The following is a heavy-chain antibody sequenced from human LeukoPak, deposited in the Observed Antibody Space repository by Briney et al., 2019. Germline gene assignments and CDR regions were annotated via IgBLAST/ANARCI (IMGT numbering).Heavy chain of an antibody. J-gene: IGHJ3*02. V-gene: IGHV4-34*01. CDR1: GGSFSGYY. CDR2: INHSGST. Sequence: SETLSLTCAVYGGSFSGYYWSWIRQPPGGGLEWIGEINHSGSTNYNPSLKSRVTISVDTSKNQFSLKLSSVTAADTAVYYCARHASVIAIREAFDIWGQGTMVTVSS. CDR3: ARHASVIAIREAFDI. D-gene: IGHD2-21*01.